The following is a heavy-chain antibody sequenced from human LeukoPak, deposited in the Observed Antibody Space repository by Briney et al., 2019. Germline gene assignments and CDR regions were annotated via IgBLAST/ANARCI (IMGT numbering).Heavy chain of an antibody. CDR1: GGSISSYY. CDR3: ARAYGDYVNY. D-gene: IGHD4-17*01. Sequence: SETLSLTCTVSGGSISSYYWSWIRQPPGKGLEWIGYIYYSGSTNYNPSLKSRVTISVDTSKNQFSPKLSSVTAADTAVYYCARAYGDYVNYWGQGTLVTVSS. V-gene: IGHV4-59*01. CDR2: IYYSGST. J-gene: IGHJ4*02.